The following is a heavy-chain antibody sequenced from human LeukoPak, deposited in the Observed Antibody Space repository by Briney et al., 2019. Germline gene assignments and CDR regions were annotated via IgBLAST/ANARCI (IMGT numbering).Heavy chain of an antibody. CDR3: ARDRVGGGLALSDY. Sequence: SETLSLTCTVSGGSISSYYWSWIRQPPGKGLEWIGYIYYSGSTNYNPSLKSRVTISIDTSKNQFSLKLSSVTAADTAVYYCARDRVGGGLALSDYWGQGTLVTVSS. CDR2: IYYSGST. D-gene: IGHD3-16*01. CDR1: GGSISSYY. V-gene: IGHV4-59*01. J-gene: IGHJ4*02.